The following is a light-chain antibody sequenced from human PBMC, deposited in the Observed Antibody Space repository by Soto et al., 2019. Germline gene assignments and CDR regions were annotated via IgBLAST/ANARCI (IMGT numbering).Light chain of an antibody. V-gene: IGKV3-11*01. CDR3: QQRSNWPLT. J-gene: IGKJ4*01. CDR2: DAS. CDR1: QSVSSY. Sequence: EIVLTQSPATLSLSPGERATLSCRASQSVSSYLAWYQQKPGQAPRLLIHDASNRATGIPARFSGSGSGTDFTLTISSLEPEDSAVYYCQQRSNWPLTFGGGTKVEIK.